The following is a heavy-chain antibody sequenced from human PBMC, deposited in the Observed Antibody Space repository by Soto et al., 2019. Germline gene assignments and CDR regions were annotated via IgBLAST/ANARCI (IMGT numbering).Heavy chain of an antibody. CDR3: AKASGSSWPYYFDS. J-gene: IGHJ4*02. CDR2: MSGSGGST. CDR1: GFSFSSYV. D-gene: IGHD6-13*01. V-gene: IGHV3-23*01. Sequence: SGGSLRLSCAASGFSFSSYVMSWVRQARGKGLEWVSAMSGSGGSTYYPDSVKGRFTISRDNSENTLYLQMNSLRAEDTAVYYCAKASGSSWPYYFDSWGQGTLVTVSS.